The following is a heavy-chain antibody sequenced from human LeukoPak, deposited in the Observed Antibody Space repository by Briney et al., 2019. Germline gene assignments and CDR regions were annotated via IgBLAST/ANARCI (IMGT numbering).Heavy chain of an antibody. V-gene: IGHV4-4*07. Sequence: SETLSLTCTVSGGTISSYYWSWIRQPAGKRLEWIGRIYTSGSTNYNPSLKSRVTMSVDTSKNQFSLKLSSVTAADTAVYYCARVLTVVAATDGWFDPWGQGTLVTVSS. D-gene: IGHD2-15*01. CDR3: ARVLTVVAATDGWFDP. J-gene: IGHJ5*02. CDR1: GGTISSYY. CDR2: IYTSGST.